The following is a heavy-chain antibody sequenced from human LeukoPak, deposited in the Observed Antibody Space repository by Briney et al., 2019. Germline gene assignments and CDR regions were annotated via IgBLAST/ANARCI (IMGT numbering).Heavy chain of an antibody. CDR2: IYYSGST. J-gene: IGHJ4*02. CDR1: GGSISSGGYY. Sequence: KASETLSLTCTVSGGSISSGGYYWSWIRQHPGKGLEWIGYIYYSGSTYYNPSLKSRVTISVDTSKNQFSLKLSSVTAADTAVYYCAGSFWSGYYSFDYWGQGNPGHRLL. D-gene: IGHD3-3*01. V-gene: IGHV4-31*03. CDR3: AGSFWSGYYSFDY.